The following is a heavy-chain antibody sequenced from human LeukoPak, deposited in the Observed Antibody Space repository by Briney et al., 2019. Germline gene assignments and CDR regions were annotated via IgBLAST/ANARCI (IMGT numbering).Heavy chain of an antibody. CDR1: GGTFSSYA. D-gene: IGHD6-13*01. CDR2: IIPIFGTA. CDR3: ASSHSSSWYSGLDY. J-gene: IGHJ4*02. Sequence: ASVKVSCKASGGTFSSYAISWVRQAPGQGLEWMGRIIPIFGTANYAQKFQGRVTITTDESTSTAHMELSSLRSEDTAVYYCASSHSSSWYSGLDYWGQGTLVTVS. V-gene: IGHV1-69*05.